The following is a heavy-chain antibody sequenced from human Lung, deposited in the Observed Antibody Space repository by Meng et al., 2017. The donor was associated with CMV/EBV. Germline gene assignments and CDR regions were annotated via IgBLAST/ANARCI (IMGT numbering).Heavy chain of an antibody. CDR3: ARASREEWLLRYYYYVMDV. CDR1: GGSISSSSYY. Sequence: SETLSLXCTVSGGSISSSSYYWGWIRQPPGKGLEWIGSIYYSGSTYYNPSLKSRVTISVDTSKNQFSLKLSSVTAADTAVYYCARASREEWLLRYYYYVMDVXGEGXTVTVSS. V-gene: IGHV4-39*07. CDR2: IYYSGST. D-gene: IGHD3-22*01. J-gene: IGHJ6*04.